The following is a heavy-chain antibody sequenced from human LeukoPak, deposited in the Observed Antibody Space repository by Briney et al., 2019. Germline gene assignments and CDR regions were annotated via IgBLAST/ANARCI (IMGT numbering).Heavy chain of an antibody. J-gene: IGHJ4*02. V-gene: IGHV3-74*01. CDR1: GFTFSSYW. CDR2: INSDGSST. CDR3: ARVIGVAGNYYFDY. D-gene: IGHD6-19*01. Sequence: GGSLRLSCAASGFTFSSYWMHWVRQAPGKGLVWVSRINSDGSSTSYADSVKGRFTISRDNAKNTLYLQMNSLRAEDTAVYYCARVIGVAGNYYFDYWGQGTLVTVSS.